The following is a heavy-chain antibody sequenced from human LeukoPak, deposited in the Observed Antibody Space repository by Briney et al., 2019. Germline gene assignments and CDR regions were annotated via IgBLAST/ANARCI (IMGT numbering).Heavy chain of an antibody. CDR2: IHYPEST. CDR1: GFSISSGFF. CDR3: ARGRGRQVGTRWHPDTHHDY. Sequence: SETLSLTCAVSGFSISSGFFWGWIRRPPGKGLEWVGTIHYPESTYYNPSLSSRLTISMDTSKNHFSLKLSSVTAADTALYICARGRGRQVGTRWHPDTHHDYWGQGILVTVSS. J-gene: IGHJ4*02. V-gene: IGHV4-38-2*01. D-gene: IGHD6-13*01.